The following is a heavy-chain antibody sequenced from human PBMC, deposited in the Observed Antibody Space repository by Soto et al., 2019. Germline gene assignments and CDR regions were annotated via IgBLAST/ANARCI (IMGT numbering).Heavy chain of an antibody. J-gene: IGHJ3*02. V-gene: IGHV5-51*01. CDR1: GYSFTSYW. CDR3: ARRGPRTSSIAVGPCAFDI. CDR2: IYPGDSDT. Sequence: PGESLKISCKGSGYSFTSYWIGWVRQMPGKGLEWMGIIYPGDSDTRYSPSFQGQVTISADTSISTAYLQWSSLKASDTAMYYCARRGPRTSSIAVGPCAFDIWGQGTMVTVAS. D-gene: IGHD6-19*01.